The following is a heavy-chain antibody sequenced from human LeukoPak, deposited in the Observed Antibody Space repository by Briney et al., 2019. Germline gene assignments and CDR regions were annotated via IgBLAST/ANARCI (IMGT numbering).Heavy chain of an antibody. J-gene: IGHJ4*02. D-gene: IGHD1-26*01. V-gene: IGHV4-59*01. CDR2: IYYSGST. CDR1: GGSISSYY. Sequence: SETLSLTCTVSGGSISSYYWSWIRQPPGKGLEWIGYIYYSGSTNYNPSLKSRVTISLDTSKNQFSLKLSSVTAADTAVYYCARLDGSYLLDYWGQGTLVTVSS. CDR3: ARLDGSYLLDY.